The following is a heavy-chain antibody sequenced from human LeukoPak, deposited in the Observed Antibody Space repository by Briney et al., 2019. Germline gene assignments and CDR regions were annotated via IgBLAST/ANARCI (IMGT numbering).Heavy chain of an antibody. J-gene: IGHJ6*03. CDR2: VYYSGSP. CDR1: GGSISSSSYY. Sequence: KPSETLSLTCTVSGGSISSSSYYWGWIRQPPGKGLEWIGTVYYSGSPYYNPSLKNRVTIYVDKSKNHFSLKLSSVTAADTAVYYCARQDGYVGYYYYYMDVWGKGTTVTISS. D-gene: IGHD3-22*01. CDR3: ARQDGYVGYYYYYMDV. V-gene: IGHV4-39*01.